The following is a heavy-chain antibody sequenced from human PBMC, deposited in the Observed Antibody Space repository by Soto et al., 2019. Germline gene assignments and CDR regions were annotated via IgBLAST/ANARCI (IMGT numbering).Heavy chain of an antibody. CDR3: ARDARYYGMDV. CDR1: GFTFSSYG. CDR2: ISYDGSNK. V-gene: IGHV3-30*03. J-gene: IGHJ6*02. Sequence: GGSLRLSCAASGFTFSSYGMHWVRQAPGKGLEWVAVISYDGSNKYYADSVKGRFTISRDNSKNQFSLKLSSVTAADTAVYYCARDARYYGMDVWGQGTTVTVSS.